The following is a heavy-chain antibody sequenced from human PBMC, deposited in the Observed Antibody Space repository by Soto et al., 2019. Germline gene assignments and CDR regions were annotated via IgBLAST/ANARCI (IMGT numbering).Heavy chain of an antibody. CDR3: ASSRRAYCGGDCYRGFDY. J-gene: IGHJ4*02. Sequence: ASVKVSCKASGGTFSSYAISWVRQAPGQGLEWLGGIIPIFGTANYAQKFQGRVTITADESTSTAYMELSSLRSEDTAVYYCASSRRAYCGGDCYRGFDYWGQGTLVTVSS. D-gene: IGHD2-21*02. CDR2: IIPIFGTA. V-gene: IGHV1-69*13. CDR1: GGTFSSYA.